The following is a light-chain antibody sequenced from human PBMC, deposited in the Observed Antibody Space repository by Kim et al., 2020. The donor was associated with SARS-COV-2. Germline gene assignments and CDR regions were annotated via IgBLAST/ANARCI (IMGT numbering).Light chain of an antibody. V-gene: IGLV2-14*03. CDR1: STDVGGYNY. J-gene: IGLJ2*01. CDR3: SSYTSGSTFVV. CDR2: GVS. Sequence: QSALTQPASLSGSPGQSITISCTGTSTDVGGYNYVSWHQQHPGKAPKLIIYGVSKRPSGVSNRFSGSKSGNTASLTISGLQAEDEADYYCSSYTSGSTFVVFGGGTKVTVL.